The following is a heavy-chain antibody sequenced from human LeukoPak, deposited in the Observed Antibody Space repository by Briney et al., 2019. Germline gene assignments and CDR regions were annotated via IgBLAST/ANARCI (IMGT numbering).Heavy chain of an antibody. CDR1: GGSISSSSYY. CDR3: ARTSLSSGWLYAFDI. J-gene: IGHJ3*02. CDR2: IYYSGST. D-gene: IGHD6-19*01. V-gene: IGHV4-39*07. Sequence: SETLSLTCTVSGGSISSSSYYWGWIRQPPGKGLEWIGSIYYSGSTNYNPSLKSRVTISVDTSKNQFSLKLSSVTAADTAVYYCARTSLSSGWLYAFDIWGQGTMVTVSS.